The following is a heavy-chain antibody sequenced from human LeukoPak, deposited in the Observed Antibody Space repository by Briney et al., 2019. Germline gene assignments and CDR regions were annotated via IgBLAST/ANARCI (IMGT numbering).Heavy chain of an antibody. CDR1: GFTFSSYS. Sequence: PGGSLRLSXAASGFTFSSYSMNWVRQAPGKGLEWVSSISSSSSYIYYADSVKGRFTISRDNAKNSLYLQMNSLRAEDTAVYYCARAIVGAHAFDIWSQGTMVTVSS. J-gene: IGHJ3*02. CDR3: ARAIVGAHAFDI. D-gene: IGHD1-26*01. CDR2: ISSSSSYI. V-gene: IGHV3-21*01.